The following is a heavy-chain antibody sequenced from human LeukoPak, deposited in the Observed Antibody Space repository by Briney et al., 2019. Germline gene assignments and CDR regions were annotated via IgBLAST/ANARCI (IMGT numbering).Heavy chain of an antibody. Sequence: GGSLRLSCAASGFTVSSNYMSWVRQAPGKGLEWVSVIYSGGSTYYADSVKGRFTISRDNSKNTLYLQMNSLRAEDTAVYYCARDIAAYYYGSGSYYKELSNWFDPWGQGTLVTVSS. J-gene: IGHJ5*02. V-gene: IGHV3-53*01. D-gene: IGHD3-10*01. CDR2: IYSGGST. CDR3: ARDIAAYYYGSGSYYKELSNWFDP. CDR1: GFTVSSNY.